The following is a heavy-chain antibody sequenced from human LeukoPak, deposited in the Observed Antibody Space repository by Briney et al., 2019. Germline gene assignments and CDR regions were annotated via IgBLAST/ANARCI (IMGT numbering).Heavy chain of an antibody. J-gene: IGHJ4*02. CDR2: IKEDGSEK. Sequence: PGGSLRLSCAASGFLFSRYWMSWVRRAPGKGLEWVANIKEDGSEKYYVESMKGRFTISRDNVKNSLYLQINSLRAEDTAVYYCARDSFETDIDYRGQGTLVTVSS. D-gene: IGHD1-14*01. CDR3: ARDSFETDIDY. CDR1: GFLFSRYW. V-gene: IGHV3-7*01.